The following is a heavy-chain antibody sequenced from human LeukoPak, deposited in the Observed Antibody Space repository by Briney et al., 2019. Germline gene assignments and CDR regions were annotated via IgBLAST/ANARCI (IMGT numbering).Heavy chain of an antibody. CDR1: GFTFSSYA. CDR2: ISSNGGST. Sequence: GGSLRLSCAASGFTFSSYAMSWVRQAPGKGLEYVSAISSNGGSTYYADSVKGRFTISRDNSKNTLYLQMSSLRAEDTAVYYCVKDGGYSYGPRFDYWGQGTLVTVSS. D-gene: IGHD5-18*01. V-gene: IGHV3-64D*09. J-gene: IGHJ4*02. CDR3: VKDGGYSYGPRFDY.